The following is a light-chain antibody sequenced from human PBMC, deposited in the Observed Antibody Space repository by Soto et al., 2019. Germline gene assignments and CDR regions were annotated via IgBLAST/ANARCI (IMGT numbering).Light chain of an antibody. CDR3: SSYTGSSTLV. CDR2: EVS. V-gene: IGLV2-14*01. J-gene: IGLJ2*01. CDR1: SSDVGGYNY. Sequence: QSALTQPASVSGSPGQSITVSCTGTSSDVGGYNYVSWYQQHPGKAPKLMIYEVSYRPSGVSNRFSGSKSGNTASLTISGLQAEYEADYYCSSYTGSSTLVFGGGTQLTVL.